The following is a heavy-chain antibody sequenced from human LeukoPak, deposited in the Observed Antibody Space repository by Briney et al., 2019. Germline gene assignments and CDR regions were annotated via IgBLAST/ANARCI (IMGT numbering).Heavy chain of an antibody. CDR2: IRYDGRNK. J-gene: IGHJ4*02. CDR1: GFTFSNYG. CDR3: ARDKYCTGRDCYGGSKFDY. D-gene: IGHD2-8*02. V-gene: IGHV3-30*02. Sequence: KSGGSLRLSCAASGFTFSNYGMHWVRQAPGKGLEWVSFIRYDGRNKYYADSVKGRVTISRDNSKNTLYLQMNSLRAEDTAVYYCARDKYCTGRDCYGGSKFDYWGQGTLVTVSS.